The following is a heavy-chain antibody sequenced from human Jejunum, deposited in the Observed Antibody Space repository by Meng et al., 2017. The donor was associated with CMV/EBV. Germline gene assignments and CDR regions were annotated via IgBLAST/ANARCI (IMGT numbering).Heavy chain of an antibody. CDR1: GFTFRNDG. J-gene: IGHJ4*02. D-gene: IGHD3-10*01. CDR3: ARSSYYYSKTYFIDF. Sequence: YGFTFRNDGMKWVRQSPGKGLDWLAIIWYDGSNKYYADSVKGRFTISRDNSKNTVYLQMDSLTAEDTAVYYCARSSYYYSKTYFIDFWGQGTLVTVSS. CDR2: IWYDGSNK. V-gene: IGHV3-33*01.